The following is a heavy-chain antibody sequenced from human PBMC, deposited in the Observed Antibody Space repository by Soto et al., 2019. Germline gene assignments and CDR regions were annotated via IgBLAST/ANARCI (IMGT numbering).Heavy chain of an antibody. CDR2: IYYSGST. CDR1: VGSVISCDYY. Sequence: SETLSLTCTCSVGSVISCDYYGRWILQPPGKGLEWIVYIYYSGSTYYNPSLKSRVTISVDTSKNQFSLKLSSVTAADTAVYYCARTGDDYGDYYFDYWGQGTLVTVSS. V-gene: IGHV4-30-4*01. D-gene: IGHD4-17*01. J-gene: IGHJ4*02. CDR3: ARTGDDYGDYYFDY.